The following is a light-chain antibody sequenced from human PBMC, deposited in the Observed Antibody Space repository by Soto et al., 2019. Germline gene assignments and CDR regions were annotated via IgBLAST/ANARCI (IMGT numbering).Light chain of an antibody. J-gene: IGKJ4*01. CDR3: QHYNNLPLT. Sequence: EIVMTQSPATLSVSPGERATLSCRASQSVSNNLAWYQHKPGQAPRLLIVGASTRATGIPVRFSGSGSGTEFTLTSISLQSEDSAVYYCQHYNNLPLTFGGGTKVEIK. CDR1: QSVSNN. CDR2: GAS. V-gene: IGKV3-15*01.